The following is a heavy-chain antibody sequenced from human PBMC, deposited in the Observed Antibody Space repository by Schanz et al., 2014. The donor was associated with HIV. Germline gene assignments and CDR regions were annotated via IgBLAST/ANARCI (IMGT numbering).Heavy chain of an antibody. V-gene: IGHV3-7*03. D-gene: IGHD3-10*01. CDR1: GITFSSYG. CDR2: IKQDESEK. J-gene: IGHJ4*02. CDR3: ARVFGRTYGLPDY. Sequence: VQLVESGGGVVQPGGSLRLSCAVSGITFSSYGMHWVRQAPGKGLEWVANIKQDESEKYYADSVKGRFTISRDNARTSLYLQMNSLRAEDTAVYYCARVFGRTYGLPDYWGQGTLVTVSS.